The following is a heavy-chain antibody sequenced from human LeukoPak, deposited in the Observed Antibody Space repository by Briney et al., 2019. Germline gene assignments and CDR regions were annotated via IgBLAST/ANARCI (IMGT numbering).Heavy chain of an antibody. D-gene: IGHD7-27*01. CDR1: GGTFSSYA. V-gene: IGHV1-8*02. Sequence: GASVKVSCKASGGTFSSYAINWVRQATGQGLEWMGWMNPNSGNTGYAQKFQGRVTMTRNTSISAAYMELSSLRSEDTAVYYCARDFKLGAHPEDFDLWGRGTLVTVSS. CDR2: MNPNSGNT. CDR3: ARDFKLGAHPEDFDL. J-gene: IGHJ2*01.